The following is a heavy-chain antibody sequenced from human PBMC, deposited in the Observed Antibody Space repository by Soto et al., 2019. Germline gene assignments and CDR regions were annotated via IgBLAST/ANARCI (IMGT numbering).Heavy chain of an antibody. V-gene: IGHV3-23*01. CDR3: AKDGSWDSSGWYYFDY. Sequence: EVQLLESGGGLVQPGGSLRLSCAASGFTFSSYAMSWVRQAPGKGLEWVSAISGSGGSTYYADSVKGRFTISRDNSKNTLYLQMNSLRAEDTAVYYCAKDGSWDSSGWYYFDYWGQGTLVTVSS. CDR1: GFTFSSYA. D-gene: IGHD6-19*01. CDR2: ISGSGGST. J-gene: IGHJ4*02.